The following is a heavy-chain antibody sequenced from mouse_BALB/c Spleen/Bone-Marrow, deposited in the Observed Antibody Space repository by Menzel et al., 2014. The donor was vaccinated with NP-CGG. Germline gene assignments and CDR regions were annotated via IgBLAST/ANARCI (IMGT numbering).Heavy chain of an antibody. CDR1: GFTFSSYA. V-gene: IGHV5-6-5*01. Sequence: EEQRGESGGGLVKPGGSLKLSCAASGFTFSSYAMSWVRQTPEKRLEGVASISSGGSTYYPDSVKGRFTISRDNARIILYLQMSNLRSEDTAMYYCARGCLRYFDVWGAGTTVTVSS. CDR2: ISSGGST. CDR3: ARGCLRYFDV. J-gene: IGHJ1*01.